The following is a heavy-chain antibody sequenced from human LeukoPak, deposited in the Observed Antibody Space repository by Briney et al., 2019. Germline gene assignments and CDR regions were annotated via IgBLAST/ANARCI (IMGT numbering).Heavy chain of an antibody. CDR3: ARPSSSGNYYY. D-gene: IGHD1-26*01. CDR2: IYYSGSP. V-gene: IGHV4-39*01. J-gene: IGHJ4*02. Sequence: PSETLSLTCTVSGGSISSSSHRWGWIRQPPGKGLEWIGSIYYSGSPSYSPSLKSRVTISVDTSKNQLSLKLSSVTAADTAVYYCARPSSSGNYYYWGQGTLVTVS. CDR1: GGSISSSSHR.